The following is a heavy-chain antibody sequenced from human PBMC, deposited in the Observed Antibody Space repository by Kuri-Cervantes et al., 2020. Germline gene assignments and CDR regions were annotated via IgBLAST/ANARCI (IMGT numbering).Heavy chain of an antibody. CDR1: GDSVSSNSAA. D-gene: IGHD4-17*01. Sequence: SQTLSLTCAISGDSVSSNSAAWNWIRQSPSRGLEWLGRTYYRSKWYNDYAVSVKSRITINPDTSKNQFSPKLSSVTAADTAVYYCARVVTVTGAYYFDYWGQGALVTVSS. J-gene: IGHJ4*02. CDR3: ARVVTVTGAYYFDY. V-gene: IGHV6-1*01. CDR2: TYYRSKWYN.